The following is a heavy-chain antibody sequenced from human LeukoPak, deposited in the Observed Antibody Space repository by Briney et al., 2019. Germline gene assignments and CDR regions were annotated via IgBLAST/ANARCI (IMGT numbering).Heavy chain of an antibody. V-gene: IGHV1-69*01. D-gene: IGHD3-10*01. Sequence: SVKVSCKASGGTFSSYAISWVRQAPGQGLEWMGGIIPIFGTANYAQKFQGGVTITADESTSTAYMELSSLRSEDTAVYYCARDFYGSGSIYYYYGMDVWGKGTTVTVSS. CDR3: ARDFYGSGSIYYYYGMDV. J-gene: IGHJ6*04. CDR2: IIPIFGTA. CDR1: GGTFSSYA.